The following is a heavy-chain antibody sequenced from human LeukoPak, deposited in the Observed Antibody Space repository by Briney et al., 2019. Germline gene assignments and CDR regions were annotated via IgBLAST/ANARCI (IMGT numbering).Heavy chain of an antibody. D-gene: IGHD5-18*01. CDR2: ISGSGGST. CDR1: GFTFSSYA. Sequence: GGSLRLSCAASGFTFSSYAMSWVRQAPGKGLEWVSAISGSGGSTYYADSVKGRFTISRDNSKNTLYLQMNSLRAEDTAVYYCAKVGTYIQLWLLHDAFDIWGQGTMVTVSS. V-gene: IGHV3-23*01. CDR3: AKVGTYIQLWLLHDAFDI. J-gene: IGHJ3*02.